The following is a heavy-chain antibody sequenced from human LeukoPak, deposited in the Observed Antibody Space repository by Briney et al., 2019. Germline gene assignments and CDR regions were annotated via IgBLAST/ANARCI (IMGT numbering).Heavy chain of an antibody. D-gene: IGHD6-6*01. Sequence: GGSLRLSCSVSGLTFSNAWMNWVRQAPGKGLEWVGRIKSKNDGGTTDYAAPVKGRFTISRDDSKNTLYLQMNSLKTEDTAVYYCITGPRIGVRLIPDYWGQGTLVTVSS. V-gene: IGHV3-15*01. CDR3: ITGPRIGVRLIPDY. CDR1: GLTFSNAW. CDR2: IKSKNDGGTT. J-gene: IGHJ4*02.